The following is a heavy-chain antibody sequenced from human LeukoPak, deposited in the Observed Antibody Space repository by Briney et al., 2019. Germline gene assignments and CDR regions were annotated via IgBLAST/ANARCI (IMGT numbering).Heavy chain of an antibody. CDR2: ISSSSSTI. V-gene: IGHV3-11*04. CDR1: GGSISNYY. J-gene: IGHJ6*04. Sequence: LSLTCTVSGGSISNYYWSWIRQPPGKGLEWVSYISSSSSTIYYADSVKGRFTISRDNAKNSLYLQMNSLRAEDTAVYYCAELGITMIGGVWGKGTTVTISS. CDR3: AELGITMIGGV. D-gene: IGHD3-10*02.